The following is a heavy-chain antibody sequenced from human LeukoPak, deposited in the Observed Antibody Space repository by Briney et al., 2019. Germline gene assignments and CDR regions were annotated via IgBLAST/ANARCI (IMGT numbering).Heavy chain of an antibody. Sequence: GASVKVSCKASGYTFTSYGISWVRQAPGQGLEWMGWISAYNGNTNYAQKLQGRVTMTTDTSTSTAYMELRSLRSDDTAVYYCATGEGDPWAAAGTRFDYWGQGTLVTVSS. CDR2: ISAYNGNT. CDR3: ATGEGDPWAAAGTRFDY. CDR1: GYTFTSYG. V-gene: IGHV1-18*01. J-gene: IGHJ4*02. D-gene: IGHD6-13*01.